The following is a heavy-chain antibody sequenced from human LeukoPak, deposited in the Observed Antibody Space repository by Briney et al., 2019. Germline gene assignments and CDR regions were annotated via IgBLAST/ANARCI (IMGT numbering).Heavy chain of an antibody. Sequence: GGSLRLSCAASGFTFSSYWMSWVRQAPGKGLEWVSYISISGSTIYYADSVKGRFTISRDNAKNSLYLQMNSLRAEDTAVYYCAELGITMIGGVWGKGTTVTISS. CDR3: AELGITMIGGV. V-gene: IGHV3-48*04. D-gene: IGHD3-10*02. CDR1: GFTFSSYW. CDR2: ISISGSTI. J-gene: IGHJ6*04.